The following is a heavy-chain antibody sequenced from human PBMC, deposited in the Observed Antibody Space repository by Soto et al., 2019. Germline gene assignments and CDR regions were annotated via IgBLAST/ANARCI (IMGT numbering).Heavy chain of an antibody. CDR1: GFTFSSYG. Sequence: QVHLVESGGGVVQPGRSLRLSCAASGFTFSSYGMHWVRQAPGKGLEWVAGISYDGSNKYYADSVKGRLTISRDNSKNTLYLQMNSLRAEDTAVYYCAKDHGGRRSAYSSSWYFDYWGQGTLVTVSS. V-gene: IGHV3-30*18. CDR2: ISYDGSNK. D-gene: IGHD6-13*01. J-gene: IGHJ4*02. CDR3: AKDHGGRRSAYSSSWYFDY.